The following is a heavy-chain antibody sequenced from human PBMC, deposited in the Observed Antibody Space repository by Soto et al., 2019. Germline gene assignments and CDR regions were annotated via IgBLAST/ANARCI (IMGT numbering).Heavy chain of an antibody. CDR2: IYHSGNT. Sequence: SETLSLTCAVSGYSISLGYYWGWIRQPPGKGLEWIGSIYHSGNTYYNPSLKSRVSISLDTSKNHFSLELTSVTAADTAVYYCASLYYYDSSGYPGPDGDAFDIWGQGTMVTVSS. V-gene: IGHV4-38-2*01. CDR3: ASLYYYDSSGYPGPDGDAFDI. J-gene: IGHJ3*02. D-gene: IGHD3-22*01. CDR1: GYSISLGYY.